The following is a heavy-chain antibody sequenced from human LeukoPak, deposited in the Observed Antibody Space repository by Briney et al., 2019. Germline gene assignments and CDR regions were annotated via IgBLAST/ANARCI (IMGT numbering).Heavy chain of an antibody. Sequence: SETLSLTCSVSGGSIISYYWSWIRQPAGKGLEWVGRIYPGGSTTYNPSLKSRVTMSLDTSKNQLSLSLSPVTAADTAVYYCARVEGCSGTCRFDPWGQGILVTVSS. D-gene: IGHD2-15*01. CDR3: ARVEGCSGTCRFDP. CDR2: IYPGGST. V-gene: IGHV4-4*07. CDR1: GGSIISYY. J-gene: IGHJ5*02.